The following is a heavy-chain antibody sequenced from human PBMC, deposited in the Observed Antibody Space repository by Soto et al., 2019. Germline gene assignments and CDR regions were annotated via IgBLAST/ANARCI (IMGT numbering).Heavy chain of an antibody. CDR2: ISGGSSYT. V-gene: IGHV3-11*05. CDR3: AKTRVADSGYYFDH. CDR1: GFSFGDSY. Sequence: QVQLVESGGGLVKPGGSLRLSCAASGFSFGDSYMSRIRQSAGKGLEWLSYISGGSSYTKYAESVKGRFTISRDNARRSLFLQVNGLRADDTAIYYCAKTRVADSGYYFDHWGQGTMVTVSS. D-gene: IGHD3-10*01. J-gene: IGHJ4*02.